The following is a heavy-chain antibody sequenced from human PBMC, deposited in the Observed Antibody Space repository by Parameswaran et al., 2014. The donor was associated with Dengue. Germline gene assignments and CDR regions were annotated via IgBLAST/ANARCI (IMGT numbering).Heavy chain of an antibody. J-gene: IGHJ4*02. CDR3: ARDIYLEWPSITFDY. V-gene: IGHV1-18*01. Sequence: WVRQAPGQGLEWMGWISAYNGNTNYAQKLQGRVTMTTDTSTSTAYMELRSLRSDDTAVYYCARDIYLEWPSITFDYWGQGTLVTVSS. D-gene: IGHD3-3*01. CDR2: ISAYNGNT.